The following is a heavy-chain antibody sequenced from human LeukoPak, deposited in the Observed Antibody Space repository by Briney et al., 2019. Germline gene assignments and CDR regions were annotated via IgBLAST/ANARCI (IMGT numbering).Heavy chain of an antibody. D-gene: IGHD3-10*01. CDR1: GFTFSDYY. V-gene: IGHV3-11*01. CDR2: ISSSGSTI. Sequence: GGSLRLSCAASGFTFSDYYMSWIRQAPGKGLEWVSYISSSGSTIYYADSVKGRFTISRDSAKDSLYLQMNSLRAEDKAVYYCARDGLGGFFDLWGQGTLVTVSS. CDR3: ARDGLGGFFDL. J-gene: IGHJ4*02.